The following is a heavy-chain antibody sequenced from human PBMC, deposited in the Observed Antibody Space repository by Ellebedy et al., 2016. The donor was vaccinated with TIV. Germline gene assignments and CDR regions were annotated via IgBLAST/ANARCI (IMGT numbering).Heavy chain of an antibody. Sequence: GESLKISCAASGFSFSDHHMDWVRQAPGKGLEWVGRIRSKLRSYTTEYAASVKGRFTISRDDSKNSLYLQMNSLKTEDTAVYYCARAPGSGSRWGQGTLVTVSS. D-gene: IGHD3-10*01. CDR3: ARAPGSGSR. J-gene: IGHJ4*02. CDR1: GFSFSDHH. CDR2: IRSKLRSYTT. V-gene: IGHV3-72*01.